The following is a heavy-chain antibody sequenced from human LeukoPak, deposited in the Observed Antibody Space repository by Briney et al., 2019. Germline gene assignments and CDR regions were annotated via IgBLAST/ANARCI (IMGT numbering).Heavy chain of an antibody. D-gene: IGHD4-17*01. CDR2: ISAYNGNT. J-gene: IGHJ5*02. CDR3: ASLYGDRTRGWFDP. V-gene: IGHV1-18*01. CDR1: GYTFTSYG. Sequence: ASVQVSCKASGYTFTSYGISWVRQAPGQGLEGMGWISAYNGNTNYAQKLQGRVTMTTDTSKSTAYMELRSLRSDDTAVYYCASLYGDRTRGWFDPWGQGTLVTVSS.